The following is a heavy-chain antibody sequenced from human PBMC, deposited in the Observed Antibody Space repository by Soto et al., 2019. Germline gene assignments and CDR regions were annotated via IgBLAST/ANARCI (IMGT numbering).Heavy chain of an antibody. Sequence: QVRLQESGPGLVKPSETLSLTCTVSGGSISSYYWSWIRQPPGKGLEWIGYIYYSGSNNYNPSLNRRVTISVDTTKTPVSLQLSSVTAADTAVYYCARRVYSGYDTGWYFDLWGRGTLVTVSS. D-gene: IGHD5-12*01. J-gene: IGHJ2*01. CDR1: GGSISSYY. CDR3: ARRVYSGYDTGWYFDL. CDR2: IYYSGSN. V-gene: IGHV4-59*01.